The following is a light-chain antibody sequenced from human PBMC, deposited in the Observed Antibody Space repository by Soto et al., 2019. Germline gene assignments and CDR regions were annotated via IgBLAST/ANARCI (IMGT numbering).Light chain of an antibody. CDR2: DAS. CDR3: QQRSNWPGVT. J-gene: IGKJ3*01. V-gene: IGKV3-11*01. Sequence: EIVLTQSPATLSLSPGERATLSCRASQSVSSYLAWYQQKPGQAPRLLIYDASNRATGIPARFSGRGSGTDFTLTISSIEPEDFAVYYCQQRSNWPGVTFGPGTKVDIK. CDR1: QSVSSY.